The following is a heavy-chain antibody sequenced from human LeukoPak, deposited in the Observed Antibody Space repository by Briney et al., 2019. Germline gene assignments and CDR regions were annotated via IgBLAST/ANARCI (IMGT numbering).Heavy chain of an antibody. CDR3: ARLVGAATDPFDY. CDR2: IYYSGST. V-gene: IGHV4-39*01. J-gene: IGHJ4*02. D-gene: IGHD1-26*01. Sequence: SETLSLTCAVSGYSISSSNWWGWIRQPPGKGLEWIASIYYSGSTYYNPSLKSRVTISIDTSKNQFSLKLSSVTAADTAVYYCARLVGAATDPFDYWGQGTLVTVSS. CDR1: GYSISSSNW.